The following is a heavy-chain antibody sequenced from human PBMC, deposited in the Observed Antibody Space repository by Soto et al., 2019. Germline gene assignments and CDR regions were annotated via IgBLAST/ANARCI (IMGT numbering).Heavy chain of an antibody. Sequence: SETLSLTCTGSGGSISSYYWSWIRQPPGKGLEWIGYIYYSGSTNYNPSLKSRVTISVDTSKNQFSLKLSSVTAADTAVYYCARGGPYDILTYWGQGTLVTVSS. D-gene: IGHD3-9*01. V-gene: IGHV4-59*08. CDR1: GGSISSYY. J-gene: IGHJ4*02. CDR2: IYYSGST. CDR3: ARGGPYDILTY.